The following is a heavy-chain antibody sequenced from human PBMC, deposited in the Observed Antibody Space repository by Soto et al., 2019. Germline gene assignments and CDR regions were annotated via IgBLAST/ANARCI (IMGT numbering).Heavy chain of an antibody. V-gene: IGHV4-4*02. J-gene: IGHJ4*02. CDR1: SGSTSSSNW. Sequence: SETLSLTCAVSSGSTSSSNWWSWVRQPPGKGLEWIGEIYHSGSTNYNPSLKSRVTISVDKSKNQFSLKLSSVTAADTAVYYCARGRRYQLPPRGEHYFDYWGQGTLVTVSS. D-gene: IGHD2-2*01. CDR3: ARGRRYQLPPRGEHYFDY. CDR2: IYHSGST.